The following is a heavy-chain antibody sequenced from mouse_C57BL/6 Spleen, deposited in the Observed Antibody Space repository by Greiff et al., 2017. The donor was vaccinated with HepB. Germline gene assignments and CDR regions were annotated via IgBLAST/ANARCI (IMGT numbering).Heavy chain of an antibody. CDR1: GFTFSSYA. V-gene: IGHV5-9-1*02. CDR3: TRNPYYYGSRVPYAMDY. Sequence: EVKLMESGEGLVKPGGSLKLSCAASGFTFSSYAMSWVRQTPEKRLEWVAYISSGGDYIYYADTVKGRFTISRDNARNTLYLQMSSLKSEDTAMYYCTRNPYYYGSRVPYAMDYWGQGTSVTVSS. CDR2: ISSGGDYI. J-gene: IGHJ4*01. D-gene: IGHD1-1*01.